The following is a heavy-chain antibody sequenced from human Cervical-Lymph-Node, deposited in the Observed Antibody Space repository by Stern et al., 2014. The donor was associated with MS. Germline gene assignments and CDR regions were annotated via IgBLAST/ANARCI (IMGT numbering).Heavy chain of an antibody. CDR1: GGSISSSSYY. Sequence: QVQLQESGPGLVKPSETLSLTCTVSGGSISSSSYYWGWIRQPPGKGLEWIGSIYYSGSTYYNPSLKSRVTISVDTSKKQFSLKLISVTAADTAVYYCARHTQTTVTAPFDYWGQGTLVTVSS. D-gene: IGHD4-17*01. J-gene: IGHJ4*02. V-gene: IGHV4-39*01. CDR2: IYYSGST. CDR3: ARHTQTTVTAPFDY.